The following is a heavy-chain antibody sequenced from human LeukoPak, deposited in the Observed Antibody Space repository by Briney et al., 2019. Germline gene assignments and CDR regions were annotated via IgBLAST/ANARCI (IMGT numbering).Heavy chain of an antibody. CDR2: ISTSGSP. Sequence: SETLSLTCTVSGGSISNYNWSWIRRPAGKGLEWIGRISTSGSPNYNPSLKSRVTLSVDTSKNQFSLKLTSVTAADTAVYYCARGSGWFFSNFYGMDIWGQGTTVTVSS. CDR3: ARGSGWFFSNFYGMDI. J-gene: IGHJ6*02. V-gene: IGHV4-4*07. D-gene: IGHD6-19*01. CDR1: GGSISNYN.